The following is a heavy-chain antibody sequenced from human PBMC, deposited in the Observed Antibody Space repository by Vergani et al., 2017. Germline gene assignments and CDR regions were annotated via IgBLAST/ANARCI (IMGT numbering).Heavy chain of an antibody. CDR1: GGTFSSYT. CDR3: ARNEGSGWYEYHNWTDS. J-gene: IGHJ5*01. Sequence: QVQLVQSGAEVKKPGSSVKVSCKASGGTFSSYTISWVRQAPGQGLEWMGRIIAILGMANYAQKFQGRVTITADKSTSTAYMELSSLRSEDTAVYYCARNEGSGWYEYHNWTDSWGQGTLVTVSS. D-gene: IGHD6-19*01. CDR2: IIAILGMA. V-gene: IGHV1-69*02.